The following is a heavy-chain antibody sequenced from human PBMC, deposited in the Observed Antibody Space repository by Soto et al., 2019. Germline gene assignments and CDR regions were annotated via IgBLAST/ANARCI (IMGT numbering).Heavy chain of an antibody. CDR1: GGSIRNYF. J-gene: IGHJ4*02. V-gene: IGHV4-59*08. CDR2: IYYSGST. D-gene: IGHD2-2*01. Sequence: SETLFLTCTVSGGSIRNYFWCWIRQPPGRGLEWIGYIYYSGSTNYNPSLEDRVRISVDTSKNQFSLKLSSVTAADTAVYYCARQGRGYCSSTSCYAFDYWRQGTLVTVSS. CDR3: ARQGRGYCSSTSCYAFDY.